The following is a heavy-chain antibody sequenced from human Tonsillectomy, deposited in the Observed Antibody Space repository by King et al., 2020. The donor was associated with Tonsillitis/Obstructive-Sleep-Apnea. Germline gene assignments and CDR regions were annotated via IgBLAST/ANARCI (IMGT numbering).Heavy chain of an antibody. D-gene: IGHD5-18*01. J-gene: IGHJ4*02. CDR1: GFTFDDYT. V-gene: IGHV3-43*01. Sequence: QLVQSGGVVVQPGGSLRLSCAASGFTFDDYTMHWFGQAQGKGLEWVSLICWEGGRTYYSDSGKGRFTISKDNSKNSLYLQMNRLRTEDTALFYCAKVQNRIQLWSSALDYWGQGTLVTVSS. CDR3: AKVQNRIQLWSSALDY. CDR2: ICWEGGRT.